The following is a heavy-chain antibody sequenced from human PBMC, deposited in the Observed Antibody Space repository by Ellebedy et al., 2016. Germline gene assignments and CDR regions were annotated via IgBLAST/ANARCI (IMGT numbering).Heavy chain of an antibody. CDR1: GFNVSNYY. V-gene: IGHV3-53*01. J-gene: IGHJ6*03. CDR3: MTDRAAISGVGPV. Sequence: GESLKISXAASGFNVSNYYMSWVRQAPGKGLERVSVIYTAINTYYSDSVRGRFTISSDKSKNTLYLQMNSLRAEDTAVYYCMTDRAAISGVGPVWGKGTSVTVS. CDR2: IYTAINT. D-gene: IGHD3-3*01.